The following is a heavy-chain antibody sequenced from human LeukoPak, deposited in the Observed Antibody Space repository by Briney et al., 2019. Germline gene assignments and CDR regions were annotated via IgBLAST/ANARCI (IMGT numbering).Heavy chain of an antibody. Sequence: GASVTVSCKASEYTFTSNYIHWVRQAPGQGLEWMGMIYPRDGSTSYAQKFQGRVTVTRDTSTSTVHMELSGLRSEDTAVYYCARDQEGFDYWGQGTLVTVSS. V-gene: IGHV1-46*01. CDR2: IYPRDGST. CDR3: ARDQEGFDY. J-gene: IGHJ4*02. CDR1: EYTFTSNY.